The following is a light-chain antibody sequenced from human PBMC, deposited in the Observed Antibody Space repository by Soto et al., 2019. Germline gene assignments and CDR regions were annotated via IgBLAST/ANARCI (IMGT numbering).Light chain of an antibody. V-gene: IGKV1-5*01. CDR2: HAS. CDR3: QHYNSYPWT. Sequence: DIQMTQSPSTLSASIGDRVTITCRASQTINNWLAWYQQKPGKAPNLLIYHASNFETGVPSRFSVSAFGTEFTFTISSLQPDDFATYYCQHYNSYPWTFGQGTKVEIK. J-gene: IGKJ1*01. CDR1: QTINNW.